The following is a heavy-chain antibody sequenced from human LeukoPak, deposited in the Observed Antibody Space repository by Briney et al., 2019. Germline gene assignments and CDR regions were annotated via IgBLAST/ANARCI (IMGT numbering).Heavy chain of an antibody. D-gene: IGHD2-2*02. V-gene: IGHV4-39*01. CDR3: ERPFGKRYTWDY. Sequence: SETLSLTCTVSGGSISRSSYYWGWIRQPPGKGPEWIGTIYYSGITYYNPSLKSRVTISVDTSKSRFSLKLSSVTAADTAVYYCERPFGKRYTWDYWGQGALVTVSS. J-gene: IGHJ4*02. CDR1: GGSISRSSYY. CDR2: IYYSGIT.